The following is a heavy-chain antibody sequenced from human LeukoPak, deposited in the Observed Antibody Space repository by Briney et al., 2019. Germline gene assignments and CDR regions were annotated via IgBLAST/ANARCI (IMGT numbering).Heavy chain of an antibody. CDR3: ARDVRGGDNRPPDSYYYYYMDV. Sequence: GASVKVSCKASGYTFTAYYMHWVRQAPGQGLEWMGRFDPNTGGTGYVRYAQRFQGRVTMTRDTSLNTAYMELSSLKSDDTVVYYCARDVRGGDNRPPDSYYYYYMDVWGQGTTVTVSS. CDR2: FDPNTGGTGYV. V-gene: IGHV1-2*05. D-gene: IGHD2-21*02. CDR1: GYTFTAYY. J-gene: IGHJ6*03.